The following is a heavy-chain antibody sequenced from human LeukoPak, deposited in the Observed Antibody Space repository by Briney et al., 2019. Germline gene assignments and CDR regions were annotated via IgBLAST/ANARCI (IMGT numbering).Heavy chain of an antibody. V-gene: IGHV1-69*05. D-gene: IGHD6-19*01. CDR3: ASTEQWLVSGLYYYYYMDV. CDR1: GGTFSSYA. J-gene: IGHJ6*03. CDR2: IILIFGTA. Sequence: SVKVSCKASGGTFSSYAISWVRQVPGQGLEWMGGIILIFGTANYAQKFQGRVTITTDESTSTAYMELSSLRSEDTAVYYCASTEQWLVSGLYYYYYMDVWGKGTTVTVSS.